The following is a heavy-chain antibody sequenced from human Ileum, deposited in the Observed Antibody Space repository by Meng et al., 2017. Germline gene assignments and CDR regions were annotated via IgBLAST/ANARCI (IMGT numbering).Heavy chain of an antibody. Sequence: ASVKVSCKASGYTFTNYYLHWVRQAPGQGLECMGWINGHSGGADYAQRFQARVTLTWDTSISTAYMELSGLKSDDTAVYYCARGGTIAAASEINSDAFDIWGQGTMVTVSS. CDR1: GYTFTNYY. CDR2: INGHSGGA. D-gene: IGHD6-25*01. J-gene: IGHJ3*02. V-gene: IGHV1-2*02. CDR3: ARGGTIAAASEINSDAFDI.